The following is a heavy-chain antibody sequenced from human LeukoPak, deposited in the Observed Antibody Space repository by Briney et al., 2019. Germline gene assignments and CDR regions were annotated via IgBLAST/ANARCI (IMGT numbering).Heavy chain of an antibody. CDR2: TSSSSTYI. CDR3: ARDWSDYYGMDV. CDR1: GFTFSSYS. V-gene: IGHV3-21*01. J-gene: IGHJ6*04. Sequence: GGSLRLSCAASGFTFSSYSMSWVRQAPGKGLEWVSSTSSSSTYIYYADSVKGRFTISRDNAKNSLYLQMNSLRAEDTAVYYCARDWSDYYGMDVWGKGTTVTVSS.